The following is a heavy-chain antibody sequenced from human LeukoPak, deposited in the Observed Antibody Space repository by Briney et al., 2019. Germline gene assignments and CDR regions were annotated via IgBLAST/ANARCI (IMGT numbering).Heavy chain of an antibody. CDR1: GYSFTSYW. Sequence: GESLKISCKGSGYSFTSYWIGWVRQMPGKGLEWMGLIYPGDSDTRYSPSFQGQVTISADKSISTAYLQWSSLKASDTAMYYCARIEVGATLHNRSPPKYYFDYWGQGTLVTVSS. CDR3: ARIEVGATLHNRSPPKYYFDY. J-gene: IGHJ4*02. CDR2: IYPGDSDT. V-gene: IGHV5-51*01. D-gene: IGHD1-26*01.